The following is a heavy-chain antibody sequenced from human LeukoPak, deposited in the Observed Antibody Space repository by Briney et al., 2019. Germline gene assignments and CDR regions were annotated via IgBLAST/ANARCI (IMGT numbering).Heavy chain of an antibody. J-gene: IGHJ4*02. Sequence: SETLSLTCTVSGGSNSSYFWTWLRQPPGKGLEWMGYIYYTCSTNYNPSLKSRLTISLDTSNNQFSLRLTSATAADTAVYYCARGIGGGSRVDYWGQGTLVTVSS. CDR2: IYYTCST. CDR3: ARGIGGGSRVDY. CDR1: GGSNSSYF. D-gene: IGHD1-26*01. V-gene: IGHV4-59*01.